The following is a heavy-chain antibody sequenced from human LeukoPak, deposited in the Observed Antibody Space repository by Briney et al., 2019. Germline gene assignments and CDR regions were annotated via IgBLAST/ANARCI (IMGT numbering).Heavy chain of an antibody. CDR2: INPNSGGT. V-gene: IGHV1-2*02. J-gene: IGHJ4*02. D-gene: IGHD3-9*01. CDR1: GYTFTGYY. CDR3: ARDKDDILTGYYPRYFDY. Sequence: GASVKVSCKASGYTFTGYYMHWVRQAPGQGLEWMGWINPNSGGTNYAQKFQGRVTMTRDTSISTAYMELSRLRSDDTAVYYCARDKDDILTGYYPRYFDYWGQGTLVTVSS.